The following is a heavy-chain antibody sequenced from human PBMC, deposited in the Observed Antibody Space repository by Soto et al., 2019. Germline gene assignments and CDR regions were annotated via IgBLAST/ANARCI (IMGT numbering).Heavy chain of an antibody. CDR2: IYYSGFT. D-gene: IGHD2-8*02. J-gene: IGHJ4*02. CDR1: GGSISSGAFY. CDR3: ARDKITGLFDY. V-gene: IGHV4-31*03. Sequence: PSETLSLTCTVSGGSISSGAFYWSWIRHHPGKGLEWIGYIYYSGFTYYNPSLKSRVTISADTSKNQFSLNLTSVTAADTAVYYCARDKITGLFDYWGQGTLVTVSS.